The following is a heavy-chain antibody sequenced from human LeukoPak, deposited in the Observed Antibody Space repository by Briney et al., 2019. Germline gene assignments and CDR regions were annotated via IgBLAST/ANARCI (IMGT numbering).Heavy chain of an antibody. Sequence: SETLSLTCAVYGGSFSGYYWSWIRQPPGKGLEWIGEINHSGSTNYSPSLKSRVTISVDTSKNQFSLKLSSVTAADTAVYYCARAYYYDRTSDIWGQGTMVTVSS. V-gene: IGHV4-34*01. D-gene: IGHD3-22*01. J-gene: IGHJ3*02. CDR3: ARAYYYDRTSDI. CDR2: INHSGST. CDR1: GGSFSGYY.